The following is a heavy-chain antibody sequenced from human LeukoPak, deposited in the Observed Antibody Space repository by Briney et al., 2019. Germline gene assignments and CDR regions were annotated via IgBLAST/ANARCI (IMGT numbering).Heavy chain of an antibody. V-gene: IGHV4-30-2*01. Sequence: TLSLTCAVSGGSISSGDYSWCWIRQPPGKGLEWIGYIYHSGSTYYNPSLKSRIAISIDRSKNQFSLSLSSVTAADTAIYYCARGGGYTAEFDFWGQGTLVTVSS. D-gene: IGHD3-16*01. CDR1: GGSISSGDYS. J-gene: IGHJ4*02. CDR3: ARGGGYTAEFDF. CDR2: IYHSGST.